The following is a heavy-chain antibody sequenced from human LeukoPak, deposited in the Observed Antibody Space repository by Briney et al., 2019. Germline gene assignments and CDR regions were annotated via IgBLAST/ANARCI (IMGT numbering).Heavy chain of an antibody. CDR1: GYTFTAYY. CDR2: ISAYNGNT. Sequence: ASVKVSCKASGYTFTAYYMHWVRQAPGQGLEWMGWISAYNGNTNYAQKLQGRVTMTTDTSTSTAYMELRSLRSDDTAVYYCARVGYSSGWLHLDYWGQGTLVTVSS. D-gene: IGHD6-19*01. V-gene: IGHV1-18*04. CDR3: ARVGYSSGWLHLDY. J-gene: IGHJ4*02.